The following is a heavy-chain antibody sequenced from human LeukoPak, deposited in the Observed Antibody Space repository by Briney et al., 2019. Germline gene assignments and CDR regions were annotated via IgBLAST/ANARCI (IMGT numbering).Heavy chain of an antibody. J-gene: IGHJ3*02. CDR3: ARDRRYSSGWYYDSFDI. D-gene: IGHD6-19*01. V-gene: IGHV1-18*01. Sequence: GASVKVSCKASGYTFTRYGITWVRQAPGQGLEWMGWISAYNGDTNYAQKLQGRVTITTDRSTSTVYMELGGLRSDDTAVYYCARDRRYSSGWYYDSFDIWGQGTMVTVSS. CDR1: GYTFTRYG. CDR2: ISAYNGDT.